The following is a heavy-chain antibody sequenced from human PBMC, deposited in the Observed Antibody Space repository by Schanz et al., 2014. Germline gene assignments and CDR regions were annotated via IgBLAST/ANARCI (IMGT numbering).Heavy chain of an antibody. Sequence: EVQLLESGGALVQPGGSLRLSCSASGFTFSTYAMNWVRQAPGKGLEWVSSISSGGGNISYADSLKGRFTISRDNARNSLYLEMNSLRAEDTAVYYCAGAVATIRADSFHIWGQGTMSAVSS. CDR2: ISSGGGNI. CDR1: GFTFSTYA. V-gene: IGHV3-23*01. J-gene: IGHJ3*02. CDR3: AGAVATIRADSFHI. D-gene: IGHD5-12*01.